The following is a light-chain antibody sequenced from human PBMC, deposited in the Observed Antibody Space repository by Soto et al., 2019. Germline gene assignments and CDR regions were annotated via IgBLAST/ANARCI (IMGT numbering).Light chain of an antibody. V-gene: IGKV3-11*01. CDR2: DAS. CDR1: QSVSSY. CDR3: QQRSNWPPIT. Sequence: EIVLTQSPATLSLSPGERATLSCSSSQSVSSYLAWYQQNPGQPPRLLIYDASNRATGIPARFSGSGSGTDFTLTISSLEPEDFAVYYCQQRSNWPPITFGQGTRLEI. J-gene: IGKJ5*01.